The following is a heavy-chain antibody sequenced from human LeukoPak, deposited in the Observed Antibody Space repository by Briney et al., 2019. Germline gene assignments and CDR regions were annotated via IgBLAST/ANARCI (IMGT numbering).Heavy chain of an antibody. D-gene: IGHD2-21*02. Sequence: SETLSLTCAVSGGSISNYYWSWIRQPPGKGLEWIAFIYYNGITNYNPSLRSRVTISVETSKNQFSLKVSSVTAADTAVYYCARAPGVMTAFDYWGQGALVTVSS. CDR3: ARAPGVMTAFDY. V-gene: IGHV4-59*01. CDR2: IYYNGIT. CDR1: GGSISNYY. J-gene: IGHJ4*02.